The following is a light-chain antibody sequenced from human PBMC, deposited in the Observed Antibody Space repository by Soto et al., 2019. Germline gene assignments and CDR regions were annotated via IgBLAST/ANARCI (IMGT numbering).Light chain of an antibody. J-gene: IGKJ2*01. CDR3: QQYNGYPHT. Sequence: DIQMTQSLSTLSASVGDRVTITCRASQSISTWLAWYQQKPGKAPKLLIEKASSLRNGVPSSFSGSGSGTEFTLTIYSLQPDDFASYYCQQYNGYPHTFGQGTKLEIK. CDR2: KAS. V-gene: IGKV1-5*03. CDR1: QSISTW.